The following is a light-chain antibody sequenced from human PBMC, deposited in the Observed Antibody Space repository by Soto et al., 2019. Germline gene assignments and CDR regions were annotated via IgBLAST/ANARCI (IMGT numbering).Light chain of an antibody. CDR1: QGISSY. CDR2: SAS. V-gene: IGKV1-8*01. Sequence: AIRMTQSPSSLSASTGDRVTITCRASQGISSYLAWYQQKPGKAPQYLIQSASILQSGVPSRFSGSGSGTEFILTINSLQPEDVAIYYCLQVNSFPRTFGQGTKVDI. CDR3: LQVNSFPRT. J-gene: IGKJ1*01.